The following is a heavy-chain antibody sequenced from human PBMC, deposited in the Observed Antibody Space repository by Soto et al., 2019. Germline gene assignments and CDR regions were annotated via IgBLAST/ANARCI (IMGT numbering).Heavy chain of an antibody. CDR2: IYYSGST. D-gene: IGHD3-3*01. Sequence: SETLSLTCTVSGGSISSSSYYWGWIRQPPGKGLEWIGSIYYSGSTYYNPSLKSRVTISVDTSKNQFSLKLSSVTAADTAVYYCARAPDTPSILGVALPYFFDYWGQGALVTVSS. J-gene: IGHJ4*02. CDR1: GGSISSSSYY. CDR3: ARAPDTPSILGVALPYFFDY. V-gene: IGHV4-39*07.